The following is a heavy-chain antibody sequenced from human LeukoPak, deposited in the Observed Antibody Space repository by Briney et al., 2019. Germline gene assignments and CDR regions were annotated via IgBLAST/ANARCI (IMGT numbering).Heavy chain of an antibody. CDR2: IYSGGSA. J-gene: IGHJ5*02. V-gene: IGHV3-66*02. D-gene: IGHD4-23*01. CDR1: GFTVSSNY. CDR3: ARDAHDYGGNSVGFFDP. Sequence: GGSLRLSCAASGFTVSSNYMSWVRQAPGKGLEWVSVIYSGGSAYYADSVKGRFTISRDNSKNTLYLQMNSLRAEDTAVYYCARDAHDYGGNSVGFFDPWGQGTLVTVSS.